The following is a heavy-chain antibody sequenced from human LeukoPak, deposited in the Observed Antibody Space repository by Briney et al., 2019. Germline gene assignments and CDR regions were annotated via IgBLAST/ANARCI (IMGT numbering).Heavy chain of an antibody. CDR1: GYTFTSYG. J-gene: IGHJ6*02. Sequence: GASVKVSCKASGYTFTSYGISWVRQAPGQGLEWMGWIGCYNGNTNYAQKLRGRVTMTTDTATSTVYMELRSLISDDTAVYYCARGGSNGPYGMDVWGQGTTVTVSS. D-gene: IGHD6-19*01. CDR2: IGCYNGNT. CDR3: ARGGSNGPYGMDV. V-gene: IGHV1-18*01.